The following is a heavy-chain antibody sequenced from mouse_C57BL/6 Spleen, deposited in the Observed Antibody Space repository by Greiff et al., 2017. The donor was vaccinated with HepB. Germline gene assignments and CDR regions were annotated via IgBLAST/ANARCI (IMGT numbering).Heavy chain of an antibody. V-gene: IGHV1-26*01. CDR2: INPNNGGT. J-gene: IGHJ4*01. CDR1: GYTFTDYY. D-gene: IGHD1-1*01. Sequence: EVQLQQSGPELVKPGASVKISCKASGYTFTDYYMNWVKQSHGKSLEWIGDINPNNGGTSYNQKFKGKATLTVDKSSSTAYMELRSLTSEDSAVYYCARKSYYGDAMDYWGQGTSVTVSS. CDR3: ARKSYYGDAMDY.